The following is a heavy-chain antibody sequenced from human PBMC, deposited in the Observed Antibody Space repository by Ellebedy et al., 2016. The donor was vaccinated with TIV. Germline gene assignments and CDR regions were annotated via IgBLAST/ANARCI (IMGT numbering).Heavy chain of an antibody. D-gene: IGHD2-15*01. CDR2: ISVDGSTT. V-gene: IGHV3-74*01. J-gene: IGHJ4*02. Sequence: GGSLRLSCATSGFTLSDYWMHWVRQVPGKGLVWVSRISVDGSTTNYADSVKGRFTISRDNAKNTLDLQMSSLRAEDTAVYYCVRTDFAVGAYFDYWGQGTLVSVSS. CDR3: VRTDFAVGAYFDY. CDR1: GFTLSDYW.